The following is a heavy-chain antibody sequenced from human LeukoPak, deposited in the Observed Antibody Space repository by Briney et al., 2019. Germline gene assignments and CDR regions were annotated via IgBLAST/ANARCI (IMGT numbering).Heavy chain of an antibody. CDR3: ALGLYGWVDY. J-gene: IGHJ4*02. V-gene: IGHV4-34*01. CDR2: INHSGST. D-gene: IGHD6-19*01. Sequence: SETLSLTCAVYGGSFSDYYWSWIRQPPGKGLEWIGEINHSGSTNYNPSLKSRVTISVDTSKNQFSLKLSSVTAADTAVYYCALGLYGWVDYWGQGTLVTVSS. CDR1: GGSFSDYY.